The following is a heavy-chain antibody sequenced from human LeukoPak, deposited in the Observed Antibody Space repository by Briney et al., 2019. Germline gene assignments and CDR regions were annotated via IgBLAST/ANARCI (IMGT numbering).Heavy chain of an antibody. J-gene: IGHJ4*02. CDR1: GFSFRDYD. D-gene: IGHD3-22*01. Sequence: GRSLRLSCAASGFSFRDYDMHWVRQAPGKGLEWVSDISGSGGSTYYADFVKGRFTISRDNSKNTLYLQMNSLSAEDTAVYYCAKSWHYYDSSGPLTPAGYWGRGPLVTVSS. CDR3: AKSWHYYDSSGPLTPAGY. CDR2: ISGSGGST. V-gene: IGHV3-23*01.